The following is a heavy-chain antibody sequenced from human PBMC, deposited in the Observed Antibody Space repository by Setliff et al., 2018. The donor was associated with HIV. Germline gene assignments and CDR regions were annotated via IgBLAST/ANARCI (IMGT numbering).Heavy chain of an antibody. CDR3: ARNHYYGSGKNRWFDP. CDR1: GYPIDSGFY. J-gene: IGHJ5*02. Sequence: SETLSLTCAVYGYPIDSGFYWGWIRQTPGKGLEWIASSYHTGSKYYNPSLKRRVTISVDASKNQFSLKLTSVTAADTAVYYCARNHYYGSGKNRWFDPWGQGMLVTVSS. D-gene: IGHD3-10*01. V-gene: IGHV4-38-2*01. CDR2: SYHTGSK.